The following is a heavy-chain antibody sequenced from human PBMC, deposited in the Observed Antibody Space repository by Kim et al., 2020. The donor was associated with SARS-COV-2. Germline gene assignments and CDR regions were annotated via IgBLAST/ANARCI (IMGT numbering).Heavy chain of an antibody. Sequence: GGSLRLSCAASGFTFSDYYISWIRQGPGKGLEWVSFISSGGDRIYYADSVKGRFTISRDNTENSLYLQMNSLRAEDTAMYYCVRFYTNTWYPDGMDVWGQGTTVTVSS. CDR1: GFTFSDYY. V-gene: IGHV3-11*04. J-gene: IGHJ6*02. CDR3: VRFYTNTWYPDGMDV. D-gene: IGHD2-2*02. CDR2: ISSGGDRI.